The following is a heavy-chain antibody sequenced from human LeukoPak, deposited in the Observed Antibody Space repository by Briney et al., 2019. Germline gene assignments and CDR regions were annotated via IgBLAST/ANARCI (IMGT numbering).Heavy chain of an antibody. J-gene: IGHJ4*02. CDR2: IDWDDDK. D-gene: IGHD5-24*01. CDR1: GFSLSTSGMC. V-gene: IGHV2-70*11. CDR3: ARIRVIEMATSGFDY. Sequence: SGPTLVNPPQTLTLTCTFSGFSLSTSGMCVSWIRQPPGKALEWLSRIDWDDDKYYSTSLKTRLTISKDTSKNQVVLTMTNMDPVDTATYYCARIRVIEMATSGFDYWGQGTLVTVSS.